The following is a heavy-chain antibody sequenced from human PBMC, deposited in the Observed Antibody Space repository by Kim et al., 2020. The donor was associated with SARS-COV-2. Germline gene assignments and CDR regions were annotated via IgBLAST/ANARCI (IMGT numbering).Heavy chain of an antibody. D-gene: IGHD2-15*01. CDR3: ARGLVVVAATRAMDV. CDR2: ITAGGEKT. J-gene: IGHJ6*02. Sequence: GGSLRLSCAASRFTFSSSVMSWVRQAPGKGLEWVSTITAGGEKTYNADSVQGRFTISRDNSKDTLFLQMNSLRADDTAVYFCARGLVVVAATRAMDVWGQGTTVTVSS. CDR1: RFTFSSSV. V-gene: IGHV3-23*01.